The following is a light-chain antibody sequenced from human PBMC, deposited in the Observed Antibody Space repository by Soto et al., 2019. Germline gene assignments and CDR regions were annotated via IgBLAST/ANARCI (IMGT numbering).Light chain of an antibody. V-gene: IGLV1-44*01. CDR3: ATWDGSLNGWV. Sequence: QSVLTQPPSASGTPGQRVTIACSGGSSNIESNTVNWYQQVPGTAPKLLVYSNNQRPSGVPDRFSGSQAGTSASLAISGLQSEDEADYYCATWDGSLNGWVIGGGTKLTVL. CDR2: SNN. CDR1: SSNIESNT. J-gene: IGLJ2*01.